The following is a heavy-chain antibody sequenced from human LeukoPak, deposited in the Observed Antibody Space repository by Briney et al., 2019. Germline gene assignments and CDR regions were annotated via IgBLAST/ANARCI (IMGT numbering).Heavy chain of an antibody. D-gene: IGHD2-15*01. CDR2: IYYSGST. J-gene: IGHJ4*02. CDR1: GGSISSGDYY. V-gene: IGHV4-30-4*01. CDR3: ASVACSGGSCYLLDY. Sequence: SSQTLSLTCTVSGGSISSGDYYWSWIRQPPGKGLEWIGYIYYSGSTYYNPSLKSRVTISVDTSKNQFSLKLSSVTAADTAVYYCASVACSGGSCYLLDYWGQGTLVTVSS.